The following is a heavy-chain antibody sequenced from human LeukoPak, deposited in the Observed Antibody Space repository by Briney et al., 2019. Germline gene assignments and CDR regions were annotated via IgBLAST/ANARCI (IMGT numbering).Heavy chain of an antibody. CDR2: IYYSGST. Sequence: SETLSLTCTVSGGSISSYYWSWIRQPPGKGLEWIGYIYYSGSTNYNPSLKSRVTISVDTSKNQFSLKLSSVTAADTAVYYCARHPGYYGSGSRGAFDYWGQGTLVTVSS. CDR1: GGSISSYY. V-gene: IGHV4-59*08. D-gene: IGHD3-10*01. J-gene: IGHJ4*02. CDR3: ARHPGYYGSGSRGAFDY.